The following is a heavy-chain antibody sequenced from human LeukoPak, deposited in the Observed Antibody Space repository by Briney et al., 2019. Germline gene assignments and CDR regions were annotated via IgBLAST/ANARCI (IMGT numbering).Heavy chain of an antibody. Sequence: PERSLRLSCAASGFTFSNYGMHWVRQAPGKGLDWVASISYDGSNTYYVDSVKGRFTISRDNSKNTLYLQMNSLRTEDTAVYYCAKGYGSGSYSTDYWGQGTLVTVSS. CDR3: AKGYGSGSYSTDY. J-gene: IGHJ4*02. CDR2: ISYDGSNT. V-gene: IGHV3-30*18. CDR1: GFTFSNYG. D-gene: IGHD3-10*01.